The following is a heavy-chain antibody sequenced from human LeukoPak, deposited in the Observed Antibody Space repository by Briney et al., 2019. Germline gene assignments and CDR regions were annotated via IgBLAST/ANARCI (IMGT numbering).Heavy chain of an antibody. J-gene: IGHJ4*02. CDR1: GYTFTGYY. CDR2: INPNSGGT. CDR3: ASVRYGSGSHPFDY. D-gene: IGHD3-10*01. V-gene: IGHV1-2*02. Sequence: ASVKVSCKASGYTFTGYYMHWVRQAPGQGLEWMGWINPNSGGTNYAQKFQGRVTMTRDTSISTAYMELSRLRSDDTAVYYCASVRYGSGSHPFDYWGQGTLVTVSS.